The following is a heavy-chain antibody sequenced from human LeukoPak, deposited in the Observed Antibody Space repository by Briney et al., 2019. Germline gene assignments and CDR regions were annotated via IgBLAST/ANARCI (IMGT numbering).Heavy chain of an antibody. CDR1: GGSLSSRSYY. CDR3: TSGLDCTSGVCYGSDRFDP. Sequence: SETLSLTCTLSGGSLSSRSYYWGWIRPPPGKGLEWIGSIYYSESTYYNPSLKSRVTISVDTSKNQFALQLSSVTAADTAVYYCTSGLDCTSGVCYGSDRFDPWGQGTLVTVSA. V-gene: IGHV4-39*01. J-gene: IGHJ5*02. CDR2: IYYSEST. D-gene: IGHD2-8*01.